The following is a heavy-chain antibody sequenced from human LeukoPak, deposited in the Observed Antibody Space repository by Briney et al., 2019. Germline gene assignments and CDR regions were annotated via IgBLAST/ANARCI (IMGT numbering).Heavy chain of an antibody. V-gene: IGHV3-11*01. CDR2: ISSSGSTI. D-gene: IGHD3-10*01. Sequence: GGSLRLSCAASGFTFSDYYMSWIRQAPGKGLEWVSYISSSGSTIYYADSVKGRFTISRDNAKNSLYLQMNSLRAEDTAVYYCARVDYYGSGSYYPVDYWGQGTLVTVSS. J-gene: IGHJ4*02. CDR1: GFTFSDYY. CDR3: ARVDYYGSGSYYPVDY.